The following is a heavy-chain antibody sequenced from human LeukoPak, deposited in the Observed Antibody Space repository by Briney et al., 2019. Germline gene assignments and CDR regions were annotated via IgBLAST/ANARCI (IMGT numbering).Heavy chain of an antibody. CDR1: GFTFSSYA. CDR3: AKLKQWQPQRYFFEY. J-gene: IGHJ4*02. CDR2: FSGTSTN. Sequence: GGSLRLSCAASGFTFSSYAMSWVRQAPGKGLKWVSTFSGTSTNSYADAVKGRVTISRDNSKNTLYLQMNSLRAEDTAVYYCAKLKQWQPQRYFFEYWGQGALVTVAS. D-gene: IGHD6-19*01. V-gene: IGHV3-23*01.